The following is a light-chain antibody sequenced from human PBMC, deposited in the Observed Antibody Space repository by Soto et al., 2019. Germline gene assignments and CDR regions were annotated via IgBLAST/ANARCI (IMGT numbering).Light chain of an antibody. CDR3: MQGAHWPPWT. Sequence: DVVMTPSPLSLPVTLGQPASISCKSSQTLVSSDGNTYLNWFQQRPGQSPRRLIYKVSNRDSGVPDRFSGSGSGTDFTLKISRVEAEDVGTYYCMQGAHWPPWTFGQGTKVEIK. CDR2: KVS. V-gene: IGKV2-30*01. J-gene: IGKJ1*01. CDR1: QTLVSSDGNTY.